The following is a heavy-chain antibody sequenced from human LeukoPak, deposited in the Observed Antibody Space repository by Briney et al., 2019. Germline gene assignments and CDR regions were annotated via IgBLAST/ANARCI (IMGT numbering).Heavy chain of an antibody. CDR1: GGSISSGDYY. CDR3: ARVRGQIDY. V-gene: IGHV4-30-4*01. Sequence: SETLSLTCTVSGGSISSGDYYWSWTRQPPGKGLEWIGYVYYSGSTYYNPSLKSRVTISVDTSKNQFSLKLSSVTAADTAVYYCARVRGQIDYWGQGTLVTVSS. CDR2: VYYSGST. J-gene: IGHJ4*02.